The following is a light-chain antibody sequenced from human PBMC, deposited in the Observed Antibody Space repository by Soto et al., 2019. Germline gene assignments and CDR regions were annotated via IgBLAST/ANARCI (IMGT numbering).Light chain of an antibody. J-gene: IGLJ2*01. CDR1: SSNIGTNY. Sequence: QSVLTQPPSASGTPGQRVTISCSGSSSNIGTNYVYWYQQLPGMAPKLLIYRSDQRPSGVPDRLSGSKSGTSASLAISGLRSEDEAVYYCATWDDTLSGVVFGGGTKLTVL. CDR2: RSD. V-gene: IGLV1-47*01. CDR3: ATWDDTLSGVV.